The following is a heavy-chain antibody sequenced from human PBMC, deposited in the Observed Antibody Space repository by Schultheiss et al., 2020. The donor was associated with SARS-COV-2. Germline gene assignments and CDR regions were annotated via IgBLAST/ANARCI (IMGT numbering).Heavy chain of an antibody. CDR2: ISSSGSTI. V-gene: IGHV3-48*03. J-gene: IGHJ4*02. CDR3: ARHGAQGTTQVLDY. Sequence: GGSLRLSCEASGFTLSTYWMHWVRQAPGKGLEWVSYISSSGSTIYYADSVKGRFTISRDNAKNSLYLQMNSLRAEDTAVYYCARHGAQGTTQVLDYWGQGTLVTVSS. D-gene: IGHD4-11*01. CDR1: GFTLSTYW.